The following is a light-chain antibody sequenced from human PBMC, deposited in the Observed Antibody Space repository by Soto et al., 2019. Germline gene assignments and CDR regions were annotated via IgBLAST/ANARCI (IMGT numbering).Light chain of an antibody. Sequence: QSVLTQPPSASGSPGQRVTISCSGSSSNIGSNTVNWYQQLPGTAPKLLIYSNNQRPSGVPDRFSGSKSGTSASLAISGRHSKDEADYYCAAWDDSLNGRVFGGGTKLTVL. CDR1: SSNIGSNT. J-gene: IGLJ2*01. V-gene: IGLV1-44*01. CDR2: SNN. CDR3: AAWDDSLNGRV.